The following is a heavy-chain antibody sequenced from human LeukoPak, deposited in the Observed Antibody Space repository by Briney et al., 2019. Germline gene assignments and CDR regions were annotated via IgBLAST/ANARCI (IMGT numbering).Heavy chain of an antibody. CDR1: GFTFSSYW. V-gene: IGHV3-74*01. J-gene: IGHJ4*02. CDR2: INSDESST. Sequence: GGCLRLSCAASGFTFSSYWMHWVRQAPGKGLVWVSRINSDESSTTYADSVKGRFTISRDNAKNTLYLQMNSLRAEGTAVYYCARGAPSGSYYYWGQGTLVTVSS. D-gene: IGHD1-26*01. CDR3: ARGAPSGSYYY.